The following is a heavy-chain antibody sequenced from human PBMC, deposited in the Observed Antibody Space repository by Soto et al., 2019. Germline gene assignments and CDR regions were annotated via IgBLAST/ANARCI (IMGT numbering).Heavy chain of an antibody. Sequence: LRLSCAASGFTFSRDGISWVRQAPCKVLEGVSLITDNGGSTYYADSVKGRFTISRDNTKNTLFLQMNSLRAEDTAVYYCARDPSPTYYYDSSGYSNWFDPWGQGTLVTVSS. D-gene: IGHD3-22*01. J-gene: IGHJ5*02. CDR3: ARDPSPTYYYDSSGYSNWFDP. CDR2: ITDNGGST. CDR1: GFTFSRDG. V-gene: IGHV3-23*01.